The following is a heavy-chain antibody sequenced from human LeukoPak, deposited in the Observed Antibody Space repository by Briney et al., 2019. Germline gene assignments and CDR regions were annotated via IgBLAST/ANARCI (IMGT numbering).Heavy chain of an antibody. CDR2: IYYSGST. J-gene: IGHJ5*02. V-gene: IGHV4-31*03. D-gene: IGHD7-27*01. CDR1: GGSISSGGYY. CDR3: ARYFASYGDHWFDP. Sequence: PSETLSLTCTVSGGSISSGGYYWSWIRQHPGKGLEWIGYIYYSGSTYYNPSLKSRVTISVDTSKNQFSLKLSSVTAADTAVYYCARYFASYGDHWFDPLGQGTLVTVSS.